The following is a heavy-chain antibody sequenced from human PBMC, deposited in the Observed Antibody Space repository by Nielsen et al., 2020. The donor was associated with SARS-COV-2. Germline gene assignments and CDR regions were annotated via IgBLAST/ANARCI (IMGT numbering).Heavy chain of an antibody. J-gene: IGHJ6*02. CDR3: AKATLRGQNVYYYYYYGMDV. D-gene: IGHD5/OR15-5a*01. V-gene: IGHV3-30*18. CDR2: ISYDGSNK. Sequence: WIRHPPGKGLEWVAVISYDGSNKYYADSVKGRFTISRDNSKNTLYLQMNSLRAEDAAVYYCAKATLRGQNVYYYYYYGMDVWGQGTTVTVSS.